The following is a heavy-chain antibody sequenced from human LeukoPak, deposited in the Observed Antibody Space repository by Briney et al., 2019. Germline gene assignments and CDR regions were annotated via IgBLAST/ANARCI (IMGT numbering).Heavy chain of an antibody. Sequence: TGGSLRLSCAASGFTFSNAWMSWVRQAPGKGLEWVSSISSSRSFIYYADSVKGRFTISRDNAKNSLFLQMNSLRAEDTAVYYCAREDMGQMFDYWGQGTLVTVSS. J-gene: IGHJ4*02. CDR2: ISSSRSFI. CDR1: GFTFSNAW. V-gene: IGHV3-21*01. CDR3: AREDMGQMFDY. D-gene: IGHD2-15*01.